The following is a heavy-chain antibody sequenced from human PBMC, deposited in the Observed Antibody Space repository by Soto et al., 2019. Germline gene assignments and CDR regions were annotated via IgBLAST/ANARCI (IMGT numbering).Heavy chain of an antibody. V-gene: IGHV3-48*02. J-gene: IGHJ4*02. CDR1: GFTFSSYS. Sequence: GESLKISCAASGFTFSSYSMNWVRQAPGKGLEWVSYISSSSSTIYYADSVKGRFTISRDNAKNSLYLQMNSLRDEDTAVYYCAREVGGSGWYTGFDYWGQGTLVTVSS. CDR3: AREVGGSGWYTGFDY. D-gene: IGHD6-19*01. CDR2: ISSSSSTI.